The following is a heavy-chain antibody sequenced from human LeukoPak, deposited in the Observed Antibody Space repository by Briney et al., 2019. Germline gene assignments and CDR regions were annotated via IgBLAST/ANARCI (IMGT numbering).Heavy chain of an antibody. Sequence: SETLSLTCTVSGGSISSYYWSWIRQPPGKGLEWIGYIYYSGSTNYNPPLKSRVTISVDTSKNQFSLKLSSVTAADTAVYYCARTLGYDSTTYYFDYWGQGTLVTVAS. J-gene: IGHJ4*02. CDR1: GGSISSYY. V-gene: IGHV4-59*08. CDR3: ARTLGYDSTTYYFDY. CDR2: IYYSGST. D-gene: IGHD3-22*01.